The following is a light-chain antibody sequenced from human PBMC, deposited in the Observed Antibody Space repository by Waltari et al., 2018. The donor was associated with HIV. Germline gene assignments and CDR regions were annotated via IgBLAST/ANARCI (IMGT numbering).Light chain of an antibody. CDR2: AVS. CDR1: SHAVDFYHF. J-gene: IGLJ3*02. Sequence: QSPLHQPPSVSASPGQSITISCTGTSHAVDFYHFFSWYQQRPGKPPQLIIYAVSSRPSGISSRFVGSKSGVTASLTISGLQAEDEAVYFCSSFASQGSPMFGGGTKLTVL. V-gene: IGLV2-14*03. CDR3: SSFASQGSPM.